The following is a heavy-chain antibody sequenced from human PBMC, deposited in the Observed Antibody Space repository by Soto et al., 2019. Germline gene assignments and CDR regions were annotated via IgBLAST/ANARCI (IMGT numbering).Heavy chain of an antibody. CDR2: VTGGGHTT. CDR3: ASSSGDLDVYGMDI. V-gene: IGHV3-23*01. Sequence: EAQLLESGGGLVQPGGSLRLSCAASGFTFSRYAMSWVRQAPGKGLEWVSTVTGGGHTTYNADSVNCRFTISRDNSKNTLYLQMNNLRAEDTAIYYCASSSGDLDVYGMDIWGPGTTVTVSS. J-gene: IGHJ6*02. D-gene: IGHD3-10*01. CDR1: GFTFSRYA.